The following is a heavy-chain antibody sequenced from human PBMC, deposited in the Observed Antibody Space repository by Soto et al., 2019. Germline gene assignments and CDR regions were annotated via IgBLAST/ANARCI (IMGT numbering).Heavy chain of an antibody. CDR1: GFTFSSYW. Sequence: TGGSLRLSCAASGFTFSSYWMSWVRQAPGKGLEWVANIKQDRSEKYYVDSVKGRFTISRDNAKNSLYLQMNSLRAEDTAVYYCARVLRLPSRIAAVNWFDPWGQGTLVTVSS. V-gene: IGHV3-7*01. D-gene: IGHD6-13*01. CDR3: ARVLRLPSRIAAVNWFDP. J-gene: IGHJ5*02. CDR2: IKQDRSEK.